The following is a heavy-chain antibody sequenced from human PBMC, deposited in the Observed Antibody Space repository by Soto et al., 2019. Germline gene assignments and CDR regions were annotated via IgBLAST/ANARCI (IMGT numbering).Heavy chain of an antibody. D-gene: IGHD1-20*01. CDR3: ARDKITGILDY. CDR2: IWYDGSNE. V-gene: IGHV3-33*01. CDR1: GFTFSSYG. Sequence: GGSLRLSCAASGFTFSSYGMHWVRQAPGKGLEWVAVIWYDGSNEYYADSVKGRFTISRDNSKNSLYLQMNSLRSEDTAVYYCARDKITGILDYWGQGTLVTVSS. J-gene: IGHJ4*02.